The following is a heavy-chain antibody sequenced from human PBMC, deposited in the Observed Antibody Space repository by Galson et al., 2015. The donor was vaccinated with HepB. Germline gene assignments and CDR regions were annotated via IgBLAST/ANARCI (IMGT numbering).Heavy chain of an antibody. V-gene: IGHV3-30*04. Sequence: SLRLSCAASGFTFSRHAFHWVRQAPGKGLEWLSFLQHDESRVFYGDSVKGRFTISRDISKNMLFLQMNSLTTEDSGVYYCAKDNPVLSSWGQGTLVTVSS. CDR3: AKDNPVLSS. J-gene: IGHJ4*02. CDR1: GFTFSRHA. CDR2: LQHDESRV.